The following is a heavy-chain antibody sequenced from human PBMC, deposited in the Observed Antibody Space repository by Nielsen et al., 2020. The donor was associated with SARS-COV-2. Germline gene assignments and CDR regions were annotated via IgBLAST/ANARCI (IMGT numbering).Heavy chain of an antibody. V-gene: IGHV3-13*04. CDR3: ARLPHGYSYGRYYYHGMDI. Sequence: GVLKISCEASGFTLFNYDIHWVRQTAGRGLEWVSGIDTAGETYYLGSVKGRFTISREKAKNSVYLEMKSLRAGDTAVYHCARLPHGYSYGRYYYHGMDIWGQGTTVTVSS. CDR1: GFTLFNYD. J-gene: IGHJ6*02. D-gene: IGHD5-12*01. CDR2: IDTAGET.